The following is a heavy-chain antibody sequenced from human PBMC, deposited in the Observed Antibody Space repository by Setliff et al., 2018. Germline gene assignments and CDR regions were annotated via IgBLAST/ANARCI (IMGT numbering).Heavy chain of an antibody. V-gene: IGHV4-39*01. CDR3: ARGRNVAARLLDS. J-gene: IGHJ4*02. CDR2: VYDSGTT. D-gene: IGHD6-6*01. CDR1: GGSISSISYY. Sequence: SETLSLTCTVPGGSISSISYYWGWIRQPPGKGLEWIGTVYDSGTTYYNPSLKSRVTIFVDTSKDQFSLRLTSVTAADTAVYYCARGRNVAARLLDSWGQGARVTVS.